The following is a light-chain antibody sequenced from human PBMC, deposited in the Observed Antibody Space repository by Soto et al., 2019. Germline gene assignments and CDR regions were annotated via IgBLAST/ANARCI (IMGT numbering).Light chain of an antibody. V-gene: IGLV3-1*01. CDR2: QDS. CDR3: QACDSSTAGVV. Sequence: SYELTQPPSVSVSPGQTASITCSGDKLGDKYACWYQQKPGQSPVLVIYQDSKRPSGIPERFSGSNSGNTATLTISGTQAMDEADYYCQACDSSTAGVVFCGGTKRTVL. CDR1: KLGDKY. J-gene: IGLJ2*01.